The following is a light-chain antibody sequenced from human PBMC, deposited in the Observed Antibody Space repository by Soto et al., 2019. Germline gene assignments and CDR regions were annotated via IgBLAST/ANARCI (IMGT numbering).Light chain of an antibody. CDR1: NFGGKH. J-gene: IGLJ1*01. CDR3: QVWDSTSDHPYV. V-gene: IGLV3-21*02. CDR2: DDS. Sequence: TQPPSVSVAPGQTSIITCVCSNFGGKHVHWYQQKPGQAPILVIYDDSDRPSGIPERFSGSNSGNTASLTITRVEAGDEADYYCQVWDSTSDHPYVFATGTKVTVL.